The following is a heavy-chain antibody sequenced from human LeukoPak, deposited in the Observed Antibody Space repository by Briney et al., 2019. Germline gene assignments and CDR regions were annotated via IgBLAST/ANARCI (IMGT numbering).Heavy chain of an antibody. Sequence: SETLSLTCTVSGGCINNYYWSWIRQPPGKGLEWIGYIYYRGSTNYNPSLKSRVTFSVDTSKNQFSLKLNSVTAADTAVYYCARGGDYGDLRYFDYWGQGTLVTVSS. CDR2: IYYRGST. CDR3: ARGGDYGDLRYFDY. CDR1: GGCINNYY. J-gene: IGHJ4*02. V-gene: IGHV4-59*01. D-gene: IGHD4-17*01.